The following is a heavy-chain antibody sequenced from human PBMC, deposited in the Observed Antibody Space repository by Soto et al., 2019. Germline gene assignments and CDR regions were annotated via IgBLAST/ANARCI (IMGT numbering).Heavy chain of an antibody. CDR1: GFTFSSYS. D-gene: IGHD3-9*01. CDR3: ARDHVLRYFDWFFDAFDI. V-gene: IGHV3-48*02. J-gene: IGHJ3*02. Sequence: GGSLRLSCAASGFTFSSYSMNWVRQAPGKGLEWVSYISSSSSTIYYADSVKGRFTISRDNAKNSLYLQMNSLRDEDTAVYYCARDHVLRYFDWFFDAFDIWGQGTMVTVSS. CDR2: ISSSSSTI.